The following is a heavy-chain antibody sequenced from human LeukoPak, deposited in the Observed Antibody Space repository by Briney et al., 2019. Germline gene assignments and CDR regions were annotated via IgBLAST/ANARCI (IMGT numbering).Heavy chain of an antibody. D-gene: IGHD2-15*01. V-gene: IGHV4-30-2*01. CDR1: GGSISSGGYS. Sequence: SETLSLTCAVSGGSISSGGYSWSWIRQPPGKGLEWIGYIYHSGSTYYNPSLKSRVTISVDRSKNQFSLKLSSVTAADTAVYYCAREDFLVAATSYYFDYWGQGTLVTVSS. CDR3: AREDFLVAATSYYFDY. J-gene: IGHJ4*02. CDR2: IYHSGST.